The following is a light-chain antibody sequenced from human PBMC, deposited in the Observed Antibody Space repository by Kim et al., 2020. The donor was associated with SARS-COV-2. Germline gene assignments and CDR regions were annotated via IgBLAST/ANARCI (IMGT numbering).Light chain of an antibody. Sequence: DIKMIQSPSSVSASIGDRVTVTCRASQDISNWLAWYQQKPGRAPKLLIYAASSLHGGVPSRFSASGSGTYFTLTITGLQPEDFATYYCQSANSLPPWAFGQGTKVDIK. J-gene: IGKJ1*01. CDR3: QSANSLPPWA. CDR2: AAS. CDR1: QDISNW. V-gene: IGKV1-12*01.